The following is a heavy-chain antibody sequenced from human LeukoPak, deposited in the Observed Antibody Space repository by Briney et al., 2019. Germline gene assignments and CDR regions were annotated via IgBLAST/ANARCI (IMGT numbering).Heavy chain of an antibody. CDR1: GGSFSGYF. CDR3: ARGQFQRDY. CDR2: VNHSGRT. Sequence: SETLSLTCAVYGGSFSGYFWSWIRQPPGKGLKWIGEVNHSGRTNYNPSLKSRVTMSVDPSKSQFSLNLRSVTAADTAVYYCARGQFQRDYWGQGTLVIVSS. V-gene: IGHV4-34*01. J-gene: IGHJ4*02.